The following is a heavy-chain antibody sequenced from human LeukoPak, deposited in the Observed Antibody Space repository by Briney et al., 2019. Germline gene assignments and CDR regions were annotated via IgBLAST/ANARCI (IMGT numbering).Heavy chain of an antibody. Sequence: GASVKVSCKASGYTFTDYYIHWVRQAPGQGLEWLGWINPNSGGTKYAQKFRGRVTMTRDRSISTAYMELSRLKSDDTAVYYCARPQLLSPFDIWGQGTMVTVSS. CDR3: ARPQLLSPFDI. CDR1: GYTFTDYY. J-gene: IGHJ3*02. V-gene: IGHV1-2*02. D-gene: IGHD2-2*01. CDR2: INPNSGGT.